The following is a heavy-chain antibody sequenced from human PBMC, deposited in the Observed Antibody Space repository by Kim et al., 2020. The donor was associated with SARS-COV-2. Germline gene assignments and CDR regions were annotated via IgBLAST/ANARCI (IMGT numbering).Heavy chain of an antibody. CDR3: ARDSGAYCGGDCSGGVFDY. Sequence: SETLSLTCTVSGGSISSGGYYWSWIRQHPGKGLEWIGYIYYSGSTYYNPSLKSRVTISVDTSKNQFSLKLSSVTAADTAVYYCARDSGAYCGGDCSGGVFDYWGQGTLVTVSS. V-gene: IGHV4-31*03. D-gene: IGHD2-21*02. CDR2: IYYSGST. J-gene: IGHJ4*02. CDR1: GGSISSGGYY.